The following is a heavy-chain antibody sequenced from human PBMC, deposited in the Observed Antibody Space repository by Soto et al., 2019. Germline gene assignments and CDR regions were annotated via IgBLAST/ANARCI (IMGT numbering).Heavy chain of an antibody. J-gene: IGHJ6*03. CDR3: ARKTSTGNYYMDV. D-gene: IGHD2-2*01. CDR1: GFSFSYYG. Sequence: EVQLVESGGGLVQPGGSLRLSCAASGFSFSYYGMNWVRQAPGKGLEWVSYISTSSSNIYYADSVKGRFTISRDNAKNSLSLQMNSLRAADTAVYYCARKTSTGNYYMDVWGKGTTVTVSS. V-gene: IGHV3-48*01. CDR2: ISTSSSNI.